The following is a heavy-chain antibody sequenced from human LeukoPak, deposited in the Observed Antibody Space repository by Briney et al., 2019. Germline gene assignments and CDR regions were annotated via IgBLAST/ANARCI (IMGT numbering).Heavy chain of an antibody. Sequence: GGSLRLSCAASGFTFSGSDMHWVRQASGKGLEWIGHIRNKANSYATAYAASVKGRFTISRDDSKNTAYLQMNSLRAEDSAIYYCAREGFYFFDFWGQGTLVTVSS. CDR1: GFTFSGSD. CDR3: AREGFYFFDF. J-gene: IGHJ4*01. V-gene: IGHV3-73*01. CDR2: IRNKANSYAT.